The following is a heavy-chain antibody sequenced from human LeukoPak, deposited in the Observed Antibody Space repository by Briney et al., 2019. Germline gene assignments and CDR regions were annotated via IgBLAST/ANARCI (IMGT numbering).Heavy chain of an antibody. CDR1: GGSISSYY. CDR2: IYYSGST. CDR3: ARGKSSLDY. J-gene: IGHJ4*02. V-gene: IGHV4-59*12. D-gene: IGHD6-13*01. Sequence: SETLSLTCTVSGGSISSYYWSWIRQPPGKGLEWIGYIYYSGSTNYNPSLKSRVTISVDTSKNQFSLKLSSVTAADTAVYYCARGKSSLDYWGQGTLVTVSS.